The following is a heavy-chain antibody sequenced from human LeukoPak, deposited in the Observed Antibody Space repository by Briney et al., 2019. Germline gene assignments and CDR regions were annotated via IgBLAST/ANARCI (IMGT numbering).Heavy chain of an antibody. Sequence: SETLSLTCAVYGVSFSGYYWSWIRQPPGKGLEWIGEINHSGSTNYNPSLKSRVTISVDTSKNQFSLKLSSVTAADTAVYYCARTDDDYGATVFVYWGQGTLVTVSS. CDR1: GVSFSGYY. CDR2: INHSGST. J-gene: IGHJ4*02. V-gene: IGHV4-34*01. D-gene: IGHD4-17*01. CDR3: ARTDDDYGATVFVY.